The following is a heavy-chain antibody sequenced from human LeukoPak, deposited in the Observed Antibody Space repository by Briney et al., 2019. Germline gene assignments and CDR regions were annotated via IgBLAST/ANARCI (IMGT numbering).Heavy chain of an antibody. V-gene: IGHV1-2*02. CDR1: GYTFTGYY. CDR3: ARDLDPMGSSSVSSFDY. Sequence: ASVKVSCKASGYTFTGYYMHWVRQAPGQGLEWMGWINPNSGGTNYAQKFQGRVTMTRDTSISTAYMELSRLRSDDTAVYYCARDLDPMGSSSVSSFDYWGQGTPVTVSS. D-gene: IGHD6-6*01. J-gene: IGHJ4*02. CDR2: INPNSGGT.